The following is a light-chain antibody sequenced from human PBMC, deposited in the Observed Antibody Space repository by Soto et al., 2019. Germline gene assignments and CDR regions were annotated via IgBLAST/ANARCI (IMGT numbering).Light chain of an antibody. CDR1: QSLLHSSGYNY. Sequence: DIVMTQSPLFLPVSPGEPASITCRSSQSLLHSSGYNYLHWCLQKPGQSPQVLIYLCSNRASGVPDRFSGSGSGTDFTLKISRVEAEDVGVYYCMQALQSITFGQGTRLEIK. J-gene: IGKJ5*01. V-gene: IGKV2-28*01. CDR3: MQALQSIT. CDR2: LCS.